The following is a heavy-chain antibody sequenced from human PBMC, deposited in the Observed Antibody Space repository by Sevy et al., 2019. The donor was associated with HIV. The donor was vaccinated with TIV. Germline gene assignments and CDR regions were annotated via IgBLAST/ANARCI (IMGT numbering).Heavy chain of an antibody. CDR3: ARGRMDTAMGWTRTPPNDYYYYYGMDV. V-gene: IGHV4-34*01. D-gene: IGHD5-18*01. J-gene: IGHJ6*02. CDR2: INHSGST. Sequence: SETLSLTCAVYGGSFSGYYWSWIRQPPGKGLEWIGEINHSGSTNYNPSLKSRVTISVDTSKNQFSLKLSSVTAADTAVYYCARGRMDTAMGWTRTPPNDYYYYYGMDVWGQGTTVTVSS. CDR1: GGSFSGYY.